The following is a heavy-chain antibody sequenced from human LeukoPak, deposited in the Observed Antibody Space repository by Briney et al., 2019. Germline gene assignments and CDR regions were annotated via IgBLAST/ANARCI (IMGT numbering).Heavy chain of an antibody. V-gene: IGHV1-2*02. Sequence: GASVKVSCKASGGTFSSYAISWVRQAPGQGLEWMGWINPNSGGTNYAQKFQGRVTMTRDTSISTAYMELSRLRSDDTAVYYCASGGGRYDILTGSLGIDYWGQGTLVTVSS. D-gene: IGHD3-9*01. J-gene: IGHJ4*02. CDR3: ASGGGRYDILTGSLGIDY. CDR2: INPNSGGT. CDR1: GGTFSSYA.